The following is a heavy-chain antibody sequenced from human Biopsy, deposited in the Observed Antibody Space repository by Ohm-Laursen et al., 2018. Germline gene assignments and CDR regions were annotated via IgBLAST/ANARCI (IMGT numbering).Heavy chain of an antibody. V-gene: IGHV3-53*01. CDR1: GFTVCSTY. CDR3: AREGRDY. Sequence: SLRLSCSASGFTVCSTYMSWVRQAPGKGLEWVSVIYTGGSTFYADSVKGRFTISRDKSKNTLYLQMNNLTAEDTAVYYCAREGRDYWGQGTLVTVSS. CDR2: IYTGGST. J-gene: IGHJ4*02.